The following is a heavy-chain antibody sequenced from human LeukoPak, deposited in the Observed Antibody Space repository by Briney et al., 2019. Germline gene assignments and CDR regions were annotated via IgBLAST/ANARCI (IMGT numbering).Heavy chain of an antibody. J-gene: IGHJ4*02. D-gene: IGHD3-10*01. Sequence: TRGSLRLSCVGSGFTFSSYEMDWVRQAPGKGLEWISYISSGSRTIYYADSVKGRFTISRDDAKKSVFLQMNSLRVEDTAMYYCTRRGWFGELFPANFWGQGTLVTVSS. CDR1: GFTFSSYE. V-gene: IGHV3-48*03. CDR3: TRRGWFGELFPANF. CDR2: ISSGSRTI.